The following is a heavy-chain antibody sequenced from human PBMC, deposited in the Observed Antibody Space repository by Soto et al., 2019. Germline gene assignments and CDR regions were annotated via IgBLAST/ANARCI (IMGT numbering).Heavy chain of an antibody. Sequence: PSETLSLTCAVYGGSFSGYYWTWIRQPPGTGLEWIGEINHSGSTNYNPSLKSRVTISVDTSKNQFSLKLTSVTAADTAVYYCARDTTTGLFDYWGQGTLVTVSS. CDR3: ARDTTTGLFDY. J-gene: IGHJ4*02. CDR2: INHSGST. CDR1: GGSFSGYY. D-gene: IGHD1-1*01. V-gene: IGHV4-34*01.